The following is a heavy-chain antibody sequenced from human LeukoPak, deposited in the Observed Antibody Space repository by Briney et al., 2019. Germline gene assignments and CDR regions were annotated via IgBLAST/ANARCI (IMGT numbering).Heavy chain of an antibody. J-gene: IGHJ6*02. Sequence: GGSLRLSCAASGLTFSSYAMHWVRQAPGKGLEWVAVISYDGSNKYYADSVKGRFTISRDNSKNTLYLQMNSLRAEDTAVYYCAREDSGWYDGMDVWGQGTTVTVSS. CDR1: GLTFSSYA. D-gene: IGHD6-19*01. CDR2: ISYDGSNK. V-gene: IGHV3-30-3*01. CDR3: AREDSGWYDGMDV.